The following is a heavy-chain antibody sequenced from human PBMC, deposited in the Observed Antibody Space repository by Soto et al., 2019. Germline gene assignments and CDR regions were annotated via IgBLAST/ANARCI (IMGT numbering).Heavy chain of an antibody. J-gene: IGHJ4*02. CDR1: GGSISSYY. V-gene: IGHV4-59*01. CDR3: ARAISYGSGSPVGY. D-gene: IGHD3-10*01. Sequence: SETLSLTCTVSGGSISSYYWSWIRHPPGKGLEWIGYIYYSGSTNYNPSLKSRVTISVDTSNNQFSLKLSSVTAADTAVYYCARAISYGSGSPVGYWGQGTLVTVSS. CDR2: IYYSGST.